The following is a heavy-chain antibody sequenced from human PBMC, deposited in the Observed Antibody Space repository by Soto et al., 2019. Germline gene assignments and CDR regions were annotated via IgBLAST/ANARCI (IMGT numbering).Heavy chain of an antibody. J-gene: IGHJ4*02. D-gene: IGHD4-4*01. CDR1: GGSFSGYY. CDR2: INHSGST. V-gene: IGHV4-34*01. CDR3: ARDKDGYNNVDY. Sequence: SETLSLTCAVYGGSFSGYYWSWIRQPPGKGLEWIGEINHSGSTNYNPSLKSRVTISVDTSKNQFSLKLSSVTAADTAVYYCARDKDGYNNVDYWGQGTLVTVSS.